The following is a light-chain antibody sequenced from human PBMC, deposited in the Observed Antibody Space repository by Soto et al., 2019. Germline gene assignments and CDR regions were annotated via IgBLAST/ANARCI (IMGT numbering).Light chain of an antibody. CDR3: QQYKIYST. J-gene: IGKJ2*01. V-gene: IGKV1-5*03. CDR1: QSISNW. Sequence: DIQMTQSPSTLSASVGDRVTITCRASQSISNWLAWYQQKPGQAPRFLMYQASSLESGVPSRFSGSGSGTEFTLTISNVQPDDFATYYCQQYKIYSTFGQGTKVDIK. CDR2: QAS.